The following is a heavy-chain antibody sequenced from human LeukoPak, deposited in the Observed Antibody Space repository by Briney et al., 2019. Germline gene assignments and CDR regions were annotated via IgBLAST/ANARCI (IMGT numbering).Heavy chain of an antibody. D-gene: IGHD6-19*01. CDR3: ARGVLIAVAGTVNWFDP. CDR1: GYTFTSYA. J-gene: IGHJ5*02. CDR2: INTNTGNP. Sequence: GASVKVSCKASGYTFTSYAMNWVRQAPGQGLEWMGWINTNTGNPTYAQDFTGRFVFSLDTSVSTAYLQISSLKAEDTAVYYCARGVLIAVAGTVNWFDPWGQGTLVTVSS. V-gene: IGHV7-4-1*02.